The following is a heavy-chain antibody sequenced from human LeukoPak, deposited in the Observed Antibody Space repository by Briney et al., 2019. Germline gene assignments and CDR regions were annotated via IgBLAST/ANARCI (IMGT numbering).Heavy chain of an antibody. D-gene: IGHD3-10*01. CDR3: ARNRITMVRGSYFNNYYFGY. Sequence: PGGSLRLSCAASGFTFSSYSMNWVRQAPGKGLEWVSSISSSSSYIYYADSVKGRFTISRDNAKNSLYLQMNSLRAEDTAVYYCARNRITMVRGSYFNNYYFGYWGQGTLVTVSS. CDR2: ISSSSSYI. CDR1: GFTFSSYS. J-gene: IGHJ4*02. V-gene: IGHV3-21*01.